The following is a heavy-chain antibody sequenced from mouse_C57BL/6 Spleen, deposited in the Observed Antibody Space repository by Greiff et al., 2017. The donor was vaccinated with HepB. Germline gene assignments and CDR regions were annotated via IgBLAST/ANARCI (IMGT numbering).Heavy chain of an antibody. CDR3: ARFGFTTVVPYYYAMDY. CDR2: INPNNGGT. CDR1: GYTFTDYY. V-gene: IGHV1-26*01. Sequence: VQLQQSGPELVKPGASVKISCKASGYTFTDYYMNWVKQSHGKSLEWIGDINPNNGGTSYNQKFKGKATLTVDKSSSTAYMELRSLTSEDSAVYYCARFGFTTVVPYYYAMDYWGQGTSVTVSS. J-gene: IGHJ4*01. D-gene: IGHD1-1*01.